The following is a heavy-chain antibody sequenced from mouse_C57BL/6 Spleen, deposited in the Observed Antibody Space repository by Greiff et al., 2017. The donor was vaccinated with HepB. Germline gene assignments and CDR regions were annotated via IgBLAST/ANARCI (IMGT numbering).Heavy chain of an antibody. CDR1: GYTFTDYN. D-gene: IGHD2-3*01. Sequence: EVQLQQSGPELVKPGASAKIPCKASGYTFTDYNMDWVKQSHGKSLEWIGDINPNNGGTIYNQKFKGKATLTVDKSSSTAYMELRSLTSEDTAVYYCARWEGYDYGYFDVWGTGTTVTVSS. CDR2: INPNNGGT. V-gene: IGHV1-18*01. J-gene: IGHJ1*03. CDR3: ARWEGYDYGYFDV.